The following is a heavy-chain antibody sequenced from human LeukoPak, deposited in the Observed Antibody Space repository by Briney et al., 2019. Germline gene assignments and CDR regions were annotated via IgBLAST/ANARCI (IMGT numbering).Heavy chain of an antibody. CDR1: GFTFSSYA. CDR2: ISGST. J-gene: IGHJ4*02. CDR3: ATRTYSSGWYTFDY. Sequence: GGSLRLSCAASGFTFSSYAMSWVRQAPGKRLEWVSGISGSTYYADSVRGRFTISRDNSKNTLYLQMNSLRAEDTAVYYCATRTYSSGWYTFDYWGQGTLVTVSS. V-gene: IGHV3-23*01. D-gene: IGHD6-19*01.